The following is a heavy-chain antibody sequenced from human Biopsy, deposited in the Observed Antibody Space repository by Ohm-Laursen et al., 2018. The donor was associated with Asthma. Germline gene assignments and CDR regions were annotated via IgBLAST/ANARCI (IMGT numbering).Heavy chain of an antibody. D-gene: IGHD6-19*01. CDR3: ARDSYSSGLYDDFES. CDR1: GFTFSDYY. J-gene: IGHJ4*02. CDR2: INGKSNSI. Sequence: SLRLSCAASGFTFSDYYVSWIRQAPGKGLEWISYINGKSNSIEYADSVKGRFTISRDNAKNSLYLQMNSLRAEDTAVYYCARDSYSSGLYDDFESWGQGTPVTVSS. V-gene: IGHV3-11*01.